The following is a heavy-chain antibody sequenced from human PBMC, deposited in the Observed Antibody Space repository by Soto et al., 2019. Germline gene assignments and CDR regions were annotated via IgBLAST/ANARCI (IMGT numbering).Heavy chain of an antibody. D-gene: IGHD4-17*01. Sequence: EVQLVESGGGLVQPGGSLRLSCAASGFTFSSYDMHWVRQATGKGLEWVSAIGTAGDTYYPGSVKGRFTISRENAKNSLYLQMNSLRAEDTAVYYCARVAGDYPYYFDYWGQGTLVTVSS. CDR2: IGTAGDT. J-gene: IGHJ4*02. V-gene: IGHV3-13*01. CDR1: GFTFSSYD. CDR3: ARVAGDYPYYFDY.